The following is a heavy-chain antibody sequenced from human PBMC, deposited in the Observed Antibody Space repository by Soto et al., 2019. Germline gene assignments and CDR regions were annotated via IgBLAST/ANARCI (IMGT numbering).Heavy chain of an antibody. V-gene: IGHV1-69*06. CDR1: GGTFSGYA. D-gene: IGHD6-19*01. J-gene: IGHJ5*02. Sequence: SVKVSCKASGGTFSGYAISWVRQAPGQGLEWMGGIIPIFGTTNYAQKFQGRVTITADKSTSTAYMELSSLRSEDTAVYYCARETGLMYSSGWYWFDPWGQGTLVTVSS. CDR3: ARETGLMYSSGWYWFDP. CDR2: IIPIFGTT.